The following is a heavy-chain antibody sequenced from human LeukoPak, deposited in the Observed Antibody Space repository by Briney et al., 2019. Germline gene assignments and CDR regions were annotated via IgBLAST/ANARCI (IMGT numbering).Heavy chain of an antibody. J-gene: IGHJ4*02. V-gene: IGHV1-18*01. CDR3: ARCATSSSWPPFFDY. CDR1: GYTFTSYG. D-gene: IGHD6-13*01. Sequence: GASVKVSCKASGYTFTSYGISWVRQAPGQGLEWMGWISAYNGNTNYAQKLQGRVTMTTDTSTSTAYMELRSLRSEDTAVYYCARCATSSSWPPFFDYWGQGTLVTVSS. CDR2: ISAYNGNT.